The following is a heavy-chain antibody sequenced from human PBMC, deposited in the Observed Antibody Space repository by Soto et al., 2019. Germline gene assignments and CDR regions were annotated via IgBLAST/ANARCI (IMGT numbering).Heavy chain of an antibody. CDR3: AKNTYYYGPGVYYYYGMDV. V-gene: IGHV1-46*01. CDR1: GYTFTSYY. Sequence: ASVKVSCKASGYTFTSYYMHWVRQAPGQVLEWMGIINPSGGSTSYAQKFQGRVTMTRDTSTSTVYMELSSLRSGDTAVYYCAKNTYYYGPGVYYYYGMDVWGQGTTVTVSS. CDR2: INPSGGST. D-gene: IGHD3-10*01. J-gene: IGHJ6*02.